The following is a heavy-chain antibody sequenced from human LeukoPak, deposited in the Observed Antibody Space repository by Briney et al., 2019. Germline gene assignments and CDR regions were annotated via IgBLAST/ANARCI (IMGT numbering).Heavy chain of an antibody. CDR2: IYPGDSDT. Sequence: GGSLRLSCAASGFTFSSYAMSWVRQAPGKGLEWMGIIYPGDSDTRYSPSFQGQVTISADKSIRTAHLQWSSLKASDTAMYYCARRSQSNWFDPWGQGTLVTVSS. D-gene: IGHD6-19*01. J-gene: IGHJ5*02. V-gene: IGHV5-51*01. CDR1: GFTFSSYA. CDR3: ARRSQSNWFDP.